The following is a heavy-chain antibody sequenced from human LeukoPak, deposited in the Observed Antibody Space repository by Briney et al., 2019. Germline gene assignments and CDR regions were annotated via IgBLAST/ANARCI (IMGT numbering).Heavy chain of an antibody. J-gene: IGHJ5*02. CDR3: ARDFGGFDP. Sequence: ASVKVSCKAFGYSFDSYAISWVRQAPGQGLEWMGCINTNTGKPTYAQGFRGRLVFSLDTSVSTAYLQISGLKAEDTAVYFCARDFGGFDPWGQGTQVTVSS. CDR1: GYSFDSYA. V-gene: IGHV7-4-1*02. CDR2: INTNTGKP. D-gene: IGHD3-10*01.